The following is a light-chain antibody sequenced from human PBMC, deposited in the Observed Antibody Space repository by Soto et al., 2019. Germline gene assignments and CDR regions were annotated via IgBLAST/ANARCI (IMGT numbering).Light chain of an antibody. CDR2: EVN. CDR1: SSDVGSYNNL. V-gene: IGLV2-23*02. Sequence: SALPQPASVTGSPGQSITISCTGTSSDVGSYNNLVSWYQQHPGKAPKAMIYEVNKRPSGVSNRFSGSKSGNTASLTISGLQAEDEADYYCCSYTHGNTFFGSGTKVTVL. J-gene: IGLJ1*01. CDR3: CSYTHGNTF.